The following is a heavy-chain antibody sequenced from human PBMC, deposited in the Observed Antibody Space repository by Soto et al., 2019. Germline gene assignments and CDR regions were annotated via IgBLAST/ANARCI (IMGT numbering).Heavy chain of an antibody. V-gene: IGHV4-59*12. CDR2: IYHSGST. J-gene: IGHJ4*02. CDR3: ARESPAYCGGDCYSDY. CDR1: GGSISSYY. D-gene: IGHD2-21*02. Sequence: SETLSLTCTVSGGSISSYYWSWIRQPPGKGLEWIGYIYHSGSTYYNPSLKSRVTISVGRSKNQFSLKLSSVTAADTAVYYCARESPAYCGGDCYSDYWGQGTLVTVSS.